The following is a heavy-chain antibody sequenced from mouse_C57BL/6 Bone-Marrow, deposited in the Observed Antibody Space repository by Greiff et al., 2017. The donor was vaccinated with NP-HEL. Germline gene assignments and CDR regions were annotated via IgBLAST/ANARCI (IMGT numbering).Heavy chain of an antibody. Sequence: VQLQQSGAELARPGASVKLSCKASGYTFTSYGISWVKQRTGQGLEWIGEIYPRSGNTYYNEKFKGKATLTADKSSSTAYMALRRLTSEDSPVFVGARGWMGRSYYVDYWGQGTTLTVSS. J-gene: IGHJ2*01. V-gene: IGHV1-81*01. D-gene: IGHD4-1*01. CDR1: GYTFTSYG. CDR2: IYPRSGNT. CDR3: ARGWMGRSYYVDY.